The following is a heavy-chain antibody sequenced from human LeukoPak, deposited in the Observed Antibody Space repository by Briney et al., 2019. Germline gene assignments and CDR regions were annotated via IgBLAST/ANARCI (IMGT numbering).Heavy chain of an antibody. V-gene: IGHV3-74*01. J-gene: IGHJ4*02. Sequence: GGSLRLSCAASGFTFSSYWMHWVRQAPGKGLVWVSRINGDGGSTTYADSVKGRFTISRDNSKNTLYLQMNSLRAEDTAVYYCARVAARVDYWGQGTLVTVSS. CDR3: ARVAARVDY. CDR1: GFTFSSYW. CDR2: INGDGGST. D-gene: IGHD2-15*01.